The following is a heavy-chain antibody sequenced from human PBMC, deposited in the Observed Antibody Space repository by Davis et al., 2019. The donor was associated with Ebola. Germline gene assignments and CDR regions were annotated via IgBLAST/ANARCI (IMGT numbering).Heavy chain of an antibody. D-gene: IGHD6-6*01. CDR3: ARLNGQLVGDNWFDP. CDR2: IKQDGSEK. Sequence: ESLKISCAASGFTFSSYWMSWVRQAPGKGLEWVANIKQDGSEKYYVDSVKGRLTISRDNAKNSLYLQMNSLRAEDTAVYYCARLNGQLVGDNWFDPWGQGTLVTVSS. CDR1: GFTFSSYW. J-gene: IGHJ5*02. V-gene: IGHV3-7*01.